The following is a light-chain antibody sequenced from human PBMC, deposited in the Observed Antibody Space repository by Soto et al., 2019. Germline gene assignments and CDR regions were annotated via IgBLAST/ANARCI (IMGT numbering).Light chain of an antibody. CDR1: SSNIGDNP. V-gene: IGLV1-44*01. Sequence: QSVLTQPPSASGTPGQRITISCSGSSSNIGDNPVNWYQQLPGAAPKLLIYISDQRPSGVPDRFSGPKSGTSASLAISGLQPEDEADYYCAAWDDSLNALFGTGTKLTVL. J-gene: IGLJ1*01. CDR3: AAWDDSLNAL. CDR2: ISD.